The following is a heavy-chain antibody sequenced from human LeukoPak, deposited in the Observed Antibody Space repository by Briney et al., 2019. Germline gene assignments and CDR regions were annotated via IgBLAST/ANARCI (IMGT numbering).Heavy chain of an antibody. Sequence: PGGSLRLSCAASGFAFSGYAIHWVRQAPGKGLEWVAIISYDGSNKYYADSVKGRFTISRDNSKNTLYLQMNSLRAEDTAVYYCAREYYYDSSGYYPGAFDIWGQGTMVTVSS. D-gene: IGHD3-22*01. V-gene: IGHV3-30-3*01. CDR1: GFAFSGYA. CDR3: AREYYYDSSGYYPGAFDI. CDR2: ISYDGSNK. J-gene: IGHJ3*02.